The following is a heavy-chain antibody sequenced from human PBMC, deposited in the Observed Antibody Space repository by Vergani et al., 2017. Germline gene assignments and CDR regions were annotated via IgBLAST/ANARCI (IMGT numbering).Heavy chain of an antibody. CDR2: IYYSGST. J-gene: IGHJ4*02. Sequence: QVQLQESGPGLVKPSQTLSLTCTVSGGSISSGGYYWSWIHQHPGKGLEWIGYIYYSGSTYYNPSLKSRVTISVDTSKNQFSLKLSSVTAADTAVYYCASGFQGPGGTTSLFFWGQGTLVTVSS. CDR3: ASGFQGPGGTTSLFF. V-gene: IGHV4-31*03. D-gene: IGHD1-7*01. CDR1: GGSISSGGYY.